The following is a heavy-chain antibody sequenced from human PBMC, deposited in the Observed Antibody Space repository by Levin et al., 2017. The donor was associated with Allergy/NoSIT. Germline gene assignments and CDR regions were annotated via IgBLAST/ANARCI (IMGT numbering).Heavy chain of an antibody. CDR2: IYYSGST. CDR3: ARVYGDSSSSHYYYYYYYGMDV. V-gene: IGHV4-59*01. Sequence: GSLRLSCTVSGGSISSYYWSWIRQPPGKGLEWIGYIYYSGSTNYNPSLKSRVTISVDTSKNQFSLKLSSVTAADTAVYYCARVYGDSSSSHYYYYYYYGMDVWGQGTTVTVSS. J-gene: IGHJ6*02. D-gene: IGHD6-13*01. CDR1: GGSISSYY.